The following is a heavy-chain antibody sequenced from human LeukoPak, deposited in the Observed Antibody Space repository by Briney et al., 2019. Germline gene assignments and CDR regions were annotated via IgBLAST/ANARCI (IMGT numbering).Heavy chain of an antibody. D-gene: IGHD1-1*01. J-gene: IGHJ6*02. Sequence: GASMKVSCKASGYTFTSYDINWVRQATGQGLEWMGWMNPNSGNTGYAQKFQGRVTMTRNTSISTAYMELSSLRSEDTAVYYCARVLDPNYGMDVWGQGTTVTVSS. CDR2: MNPNSGNT. CDR3: ARVLDPNYGMDV. V-gene: IGHV1-8*01. CDR1: GYTFTSYD.